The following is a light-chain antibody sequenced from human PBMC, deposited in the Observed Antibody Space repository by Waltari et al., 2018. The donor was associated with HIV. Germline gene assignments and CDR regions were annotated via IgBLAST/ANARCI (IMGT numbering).Light chain of an antibody. J-gene: IGKJ1*01. CDR3: QEDNDWPIWT. Sequence: TQSPATLSVSPGERVTLSCRASQCVYHRLSWYQQKPGQAPKLRIYEASTRATGVPVRCSGSGFGTEFTLTISSLQSEDFAIYFWQEDNDWPIWTFGQGTKVE. V-gene: IGKV3-15*01. CDR1: QCVYHR. CDR2: EAS.